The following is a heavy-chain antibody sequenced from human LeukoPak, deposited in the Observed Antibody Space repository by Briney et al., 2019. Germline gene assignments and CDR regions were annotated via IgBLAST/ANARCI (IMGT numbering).Heavy chain of an antibody. CDR2: IIPIFGTA. Sequence: GASVKVSCKASGGTFSSYAISWVRQAPGQGLEWMGGIIPIFGTANYAQKFQGRVTITADESTSTAYMELSSLRSEDTAVYYCARGGSPTVTTFFYCYGMDVWGQGTTVTVSS. D-gene: IGHD4-11*01. J-gene: IGHJ6*02. CDR1: GGTFSSYA. V-gene: IGHV1-69*13. CDR3: ARGGSPTVTTFFYCYGMDV.